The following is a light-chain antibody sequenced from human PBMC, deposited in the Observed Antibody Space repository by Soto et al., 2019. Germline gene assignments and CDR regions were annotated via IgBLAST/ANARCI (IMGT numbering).Light chain of an antibody. CDR2: EVS. CDR1: SSDIGSYKY. Sequence: QSALTQPASVSGSPGQSITISCTGTSSDIGSYKYVSWHQQHPGKAPKLMIYEVSHRPSGVSNRFSGSKSDNTASLTISGLQAEDEADYYCSSYTTRNTRVFGTGTKLTVL. CDR3: SSYTTRNTRV. J-gene: IGLJ1*01. V-gene: IGLV2-14*01.